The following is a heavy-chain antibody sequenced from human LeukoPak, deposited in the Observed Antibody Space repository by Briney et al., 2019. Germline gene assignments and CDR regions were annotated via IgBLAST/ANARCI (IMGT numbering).Heavy chain of an antibody. Sequence: PGGSLRLSCAASEFTFSNYAMNWVRQAPGKGLEWVSGISGGGGSTYYADSVKGRFTISRDNAKNSLYLQMNSLRDEDTAVYYCARGSGSSWYVHYYFDYWGQGTLVTVSS. CDR3: ARGSGSSWYVHYYFDY. CDR2: ISGGGGST. CDR1: EFTFSNYA. D-gene: IGHD6-13*01. J-gene: IGHJ4*02. V-gene: IGHV3-23*01.